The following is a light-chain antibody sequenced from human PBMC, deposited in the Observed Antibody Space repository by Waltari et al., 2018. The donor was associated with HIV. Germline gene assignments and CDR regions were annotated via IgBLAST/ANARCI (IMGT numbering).Light chain of an antibody. CDR3: QSSDSIIAV. CDR2: EDT. Sequence: FMLTQPHSVSESPGKTVIISCTRSSGSIDSNYVQWYQQRPGSAPIILIYEDTERPSGVAERFSASIDSSSNSASLTISGLTTEDEADYYCQSSDSIIAVFGGGTKLTVL. CDR1: SGSIDSNY. V-gene: IGLV6-57*03. J-gene: IGLJ3*02.